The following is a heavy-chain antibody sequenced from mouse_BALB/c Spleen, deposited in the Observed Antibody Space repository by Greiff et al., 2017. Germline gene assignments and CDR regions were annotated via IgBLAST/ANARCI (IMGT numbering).Heavy chain of an antibody. J-gene: IGHJ3*01. CDR3: ASRDYYGSSYSFAY. Sequence: DVKLVESGPGLVKPSQSLSLTCTVTGYSITSDYAWNWIRQFPGNKLEWMGYISYSGSTSYNPSLKSRISITRDTSKNQFFLQLNSVTTEDTATYYCASRDYYGSSYSFAYWGQGTLVTVSA. V-gene: IGHV3-2*02. CDR2: ISYSGST. D-gene: IGHD1-1*01. CDR1: GYSITSDYA.